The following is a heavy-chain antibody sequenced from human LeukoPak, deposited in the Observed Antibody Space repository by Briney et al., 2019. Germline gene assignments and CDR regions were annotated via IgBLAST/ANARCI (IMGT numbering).Heavy chain of an antibody. J-gene: IGHJ1*01. CDR2: INAGNGNT. CDR1: GYTFTSYA. V-gene: IGHV1-3*01. CDR3: ARDGSSSWYAYFQH. D-gene: IGHD6-13*01. Sequence: ASVKVSCKASGYTFTSYAMHWVRQAPGQRLEWMGWINAGNGNTKYSQKFQGRVTITRDTSASTAYMELSSLRSEDTAVYYCARDGSSSWYAYFQHWGQGTLVTVSS.